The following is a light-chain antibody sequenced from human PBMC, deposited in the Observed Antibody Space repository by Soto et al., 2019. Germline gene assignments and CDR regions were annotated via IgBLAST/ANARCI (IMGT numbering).Light chain of an antibody. CDR1: QSVASSH. CDR2: DAS. V-gene: IGKV3-20*01. CDR3: QQDVSAPSP. J-gene: IGKJ3*01. Sequence: EIVLTQSPGTLSLSPGERATLSCRASQSVASSHLAWYRQKPGQTPRLLIYDASSRATGLPDRISGSGSGTDFTLTISTLEHEAFAVYYCQQDVSAPSPVGPGTMVDIK.